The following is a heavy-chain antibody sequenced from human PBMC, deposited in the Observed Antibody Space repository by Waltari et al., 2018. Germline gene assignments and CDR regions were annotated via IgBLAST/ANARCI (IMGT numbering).Heavy chain of an antibody. D-gene: IGHD2-2*01. J-gene: IGHJ6*02. CDR3: AKGGGGTRDGMDV. CDR1: GGSLTLEYSY. Sequence: QVQLQQSGPGLVKPSQTLTRICTVSGGSLTLEYSYWSWIRQHPGKGLEWVGFIANSGTPYYNPSLKSVVDMSIDTSKNQFALKVNSVTAADTAVYYCAKGGGGTRDGMDVWGQGTTVTVSS. V-gene: IGHV4-31*01. CDR2: IANSGTP.